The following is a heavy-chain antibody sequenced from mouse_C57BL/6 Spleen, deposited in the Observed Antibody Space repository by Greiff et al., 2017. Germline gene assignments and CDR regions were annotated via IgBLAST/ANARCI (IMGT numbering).Heavy chain of an antibody. Sequence: QVQLKESGPGLVAPSQSLSITCTVSGFSFTSYGVSWVRQPPGKGLEWLGVIWGDGSTNYHSALISRLGISKDNSTSQVFLKLNRRQTDATATYYGAKERGSAMDDWGQGTSVTVSS. CDR3: AKERGSAMDD. J-gene: IGHJ4*01. V-gene: IGHV2-3*01. CDR1: GFSFTSYG. CDR2: IWGDGST.